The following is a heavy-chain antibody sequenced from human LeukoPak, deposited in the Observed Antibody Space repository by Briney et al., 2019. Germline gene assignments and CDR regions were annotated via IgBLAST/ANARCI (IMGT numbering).Heavy chain of an antibody. V-gene: IGHV1-69*05. CDR1: GGTFSSYA. J-gene: IGHJ4*02. CDR2: IIPIFGTA. Sequence: ASVKVSCKASGGTFSSYAISWVRQVPGQGLEWMGGIIPIFGTANYAQKFQGRVTITTDESTSTAYMELSSLRSEDTAVYYCARAKSPAAKGSLGYWGQGALVTVSS. D-gene: IGHD2-2*01. CDR3: ARAKSPAAKGSLGY.